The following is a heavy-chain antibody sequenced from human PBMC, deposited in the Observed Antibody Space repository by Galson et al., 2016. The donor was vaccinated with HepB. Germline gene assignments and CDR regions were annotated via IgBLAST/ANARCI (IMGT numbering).Heavy chain of an antibody. Sequence: SLRLSCAASGFIFSNYWMHWVRQAPGKGLVWVSRINSDGSSTSYADSVKGRFTISRGNAKNTLYLQMNSLRAEDTAVYYCARRMATITSFDYWGQGTLVTVSS. V-gene: IGHV3-74*01. J-gene: IGHJ4*02. CDR1: GFIFSNYW. CDR3: ARRMATITSFDY. D-gene: IGHD5-24*01. CDR2: INSDGSST.